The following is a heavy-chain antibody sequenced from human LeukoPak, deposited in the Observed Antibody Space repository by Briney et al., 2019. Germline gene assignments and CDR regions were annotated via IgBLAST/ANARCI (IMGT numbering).Heavy chain of an antibody. V-gene: IGHV4-39*07. CDR1: GGSISSSSYY. D-gene: IGHD2-15*01. Sequence: SETLSLTCTVSGGSISSSSYYWGWIRQPPGKGLEWIGSIYYSGSTYYNPSLKSRVTISVDTSKNQFSLKLSSVTAADTAVYYCALLHYYYYYMDVWGKGTTVTVSS. J-gene: IGHJ6*03. CDR2: IYYSGST. CDR3: ALLHYYYYYMDV.